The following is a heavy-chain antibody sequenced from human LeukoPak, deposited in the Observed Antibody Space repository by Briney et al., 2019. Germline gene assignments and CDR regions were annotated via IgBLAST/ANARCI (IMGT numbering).Heavy chain of an antibody. D-gene: IGHD1-26*01. CDR3: ARGRLQWELLIDY. Sequence: GGSLRLSCVASGFTFSDYYMSWIHRAPGKGLEWVANIKQDGSEKYYVDSVKGRFTISRDNAKNSLYLQMNSLRAEDTAVYYCARGRLQWELLIDYWGQGTLVTVSS. V-gene: IGHV3-7*01. CDR1: GFTFSDYY. J-gene: IGHJ4*02. CDR2: IKQDGSEK.